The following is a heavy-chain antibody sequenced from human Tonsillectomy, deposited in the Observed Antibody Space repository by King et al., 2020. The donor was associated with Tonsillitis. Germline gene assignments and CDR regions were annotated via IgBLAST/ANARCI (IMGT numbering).Heavy chain of an antibody. CDR2: FSGSGGST. V-gene: IGHV3-23*01. CDR3: AKGGSGWYGGLDY. D-gene: IGHD6-19*01. J-gene: IGHJ4*02. Sequence: VQSGGSLSLSCAASGFTFSSFAMNWVRQAPGEGLEWVSTFSGSGGSTYYADSVKGRFTLSRDNSKNTLHLQMDSLRAEDTAVYYCAKGGSGWYGGLDYWGQGTLVTVSS. CDR1: GFTFSSFA.